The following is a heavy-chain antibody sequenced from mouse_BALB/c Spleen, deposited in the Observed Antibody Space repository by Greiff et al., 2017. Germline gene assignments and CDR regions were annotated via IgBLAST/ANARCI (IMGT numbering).Heavy chain of an antibody. CDR3: ARYQGAY. CDR1: GYSITSGYS. J-gene: IGHJ3*01. V-gene: IGHV3-1*02. Sequence: EVQLQQSGPDLVKPSQSLSLTCTVTGYSITSGYSWHWIRQFRGNKLEWMVYIHYSGSTNYNPSLTSRISITRDTSKNQFFLQLNSVTTEDTASYYCARYQGAYWGQGTLVTVSA. D-gene: IGHD3-2*02. CDR2: IHYSGST.